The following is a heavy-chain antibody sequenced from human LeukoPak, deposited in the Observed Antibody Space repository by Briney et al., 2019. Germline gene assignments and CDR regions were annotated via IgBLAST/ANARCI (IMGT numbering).Heavy chain of an antibody. V-gene: IGHV3-64D*06. Sequence: GGSLRLSCSASGFTFSSYAMHWVHQAPGKGLEYVSAISSNGGSTYYADSVKGRFTISRDNSKNTLYLQMSSLRAEDTAVYYCLYGSGSSFDYWGQGTLVTVSS. CDR3: LYGSGSSFDY. CDR2: ISSNGGST. J-gene: IGHJ4*02. CDR1: GFTFSSYA. D-gene: IGHD3-10*01.